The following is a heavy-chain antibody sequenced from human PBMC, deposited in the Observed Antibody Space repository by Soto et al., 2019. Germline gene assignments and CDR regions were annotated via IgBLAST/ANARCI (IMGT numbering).Heavy chain of an antibody. CDR1: GYTFSGFY. V-gene: IGHV1-2*02. D-gene: IGHD4-17*01. Sequence: ASVKVSCKASGYTFSGFYMHWVRQAPGQGLEWMGWINPNSGGTKSAEKFQGRVTMTRDTSISTAYMELSRPTSDDTAVYYCARETYGDYVRIFGYYYGMDVWGQGTTVTVSS. J-gene: IGHJ6*02. CDR3: ARETYGDYVRIFGYYYGMDV. CDR2: INPNSGGT.